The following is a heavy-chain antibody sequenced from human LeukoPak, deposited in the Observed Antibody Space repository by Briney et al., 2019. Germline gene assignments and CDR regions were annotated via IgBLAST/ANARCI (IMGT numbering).Heavy chain of an antibody. CDR1: GFTFSSYS. D-gene: IGHD3-22*01. Sequence: KPGGSLRLSCAASGFTFSSYSMNWVRQAPGKGLEWVSSISSSSSYIYYADSVKGRFTISRDNAKNSLYLQMNSLRAEDTAVYYCARAAPRVTRYYYDSSGPTDYWGQGTLVTVSS. V-gene: IGHV3-21*01. CDR2: ISSSSSYI. J-gene: IGHJ4*02. CDR3: ARAAPRVTRYYYDSSGPTDY.